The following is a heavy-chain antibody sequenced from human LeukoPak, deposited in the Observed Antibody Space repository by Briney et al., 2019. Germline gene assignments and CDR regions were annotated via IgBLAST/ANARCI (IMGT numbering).Heavy chain of an antibody. CDR3: ARSGIPNYDFWSGPFDY. CDR1: VGTFSSYA. D-gene: IGHD3-3*01. CDR2: IILIFGTA. J-gene: IGHJ4*02. Sequence: AVKVSCKASVGTFSSYAISWVRQAPGQGVEWMGRIILIFGTANYAQKFQGTFTITTEESTNTAYMELNRLESEAKSGFYCARSGIPNYDFWSGPFDYWGQGALVTVSS. V-gene: IGHV1-69*05.